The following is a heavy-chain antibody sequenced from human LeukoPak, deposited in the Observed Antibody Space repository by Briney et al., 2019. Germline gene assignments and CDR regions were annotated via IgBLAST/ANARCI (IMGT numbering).Heavy chain of an antibody. CDR2: IKEDGTQK. D-gene: IGHD7-27*01. V-gene: IGHV3-7*01. J-gene: IGHJ3*02. CDR1: GFTFNKSW. CDR3: ARIQLGDAFDI. Sequence: GGSLRLSCAASGFTFNKSWMSWVRQAPGKGPEWVANIKEDGTQKYYVDSVRGRFTISRDNAENSLYLQMNSLRAEDTAVYYCARIQLGDAFDIWGQGTMVTVSS.